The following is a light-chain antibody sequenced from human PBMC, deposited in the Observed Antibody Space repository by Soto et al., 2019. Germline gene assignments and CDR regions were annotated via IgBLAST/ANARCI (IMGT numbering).Light chain of an antibody. J-gene: IGKJ1*01. CDR1: QSVLYSSNNKKY. V-gene: IGKV4-1*01. Sequence: DIVMTQSPDSLAVSLGERATINCKSSQSVLYSSNNKKYLAWYQQKPGQPPKLLLYWASTRESGVRDRFSGSGSWTDCTLTRTNLQPEDVAVYNCQQYYRTTWTFGQGTKVEIK. CDR3: QQYYRTTWT. CDR2: WAS.